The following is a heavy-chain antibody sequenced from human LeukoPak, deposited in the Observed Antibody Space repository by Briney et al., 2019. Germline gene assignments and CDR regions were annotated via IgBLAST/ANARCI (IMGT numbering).Heavy chain of an antibody. D-gene: IGHD5-18*01. V-gene: IGHV1-46*01. CDR3: ARLCGYSYGYLAGDY. CDR1: GYTFTSYY. Sequence: ASVKVSCKASGYTFTSYYMHWVRQAPGQGLEWRGIINPSGGSTSYAQKFQGRVTMTRDMSTSTVYMELSSLRSEDTAVYYCARLCGYSYGYLAGDYWGQGTLVTVSS. J-gene: IGHJ4*02. CDR2: INPSGGST.